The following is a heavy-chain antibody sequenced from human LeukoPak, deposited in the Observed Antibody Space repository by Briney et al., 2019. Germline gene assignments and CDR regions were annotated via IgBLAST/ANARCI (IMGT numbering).Heavy chain of an antibody. D-gene: IGHD6-13*01. CDR3: AREVLNSSWYYYYYYMDV. V-gene: IGHV3-74*01. Sequence: GGSLRLSCAASGFTFSSYWMHWVRQAPGKGLVWVSRINSDGSSTSYADSVKGRFTISRDNAKNTLYLQMNSLRAEDTAVYYCAREVLNSSWYYYYYYMDVWGKGTTVTVSS. CDR1: GFTFSSYW. J-gene: IGHJ6*03. CDR2: INSDGSST.